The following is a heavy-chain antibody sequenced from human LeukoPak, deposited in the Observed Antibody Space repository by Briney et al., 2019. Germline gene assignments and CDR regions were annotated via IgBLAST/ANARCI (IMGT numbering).Heavy chain of an antibody. CDR3: ARVSGRPHSVFDL. CDR1: GGSISSGGYY. J-gene: IGHJ2*01. D-gene: IGHD3-10*01. V-gene: IGHV4-31*03. Sequence: PSQTLSLTCTVSGGSISSGGYYWSWIRQHPGKGLEWIGYIYYSGSTYYNPSLKSRVTISVDTSKNQFSLKLSSVTAADTAVYYCARVSGRPHSVFDLWGRGTLVTVSS. CDR2: IYYSGST.